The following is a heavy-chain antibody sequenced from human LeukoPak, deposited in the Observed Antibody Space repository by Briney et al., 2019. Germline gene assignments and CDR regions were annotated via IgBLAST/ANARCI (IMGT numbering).Heavy chain of an antibody. V-gene: IGHV4-31*03. CDR2: IYYSGST. Sequence: SQTLSLTCTVSGGSISSGGYYLSWIRQHPGKGLEWIGYIYYSGSTYYNPSLKSRVTISVDTSKNQFSLKLSSVTAADTAVYYCARDLWFGELSYYGMDVWGKGTTVTVSS. J-gene: IGHJ6*04. CDR3: ARDLWFGELSYYGMDV. D-gene: IGHD3-10*01. CDR1: GGSISSGGYY.